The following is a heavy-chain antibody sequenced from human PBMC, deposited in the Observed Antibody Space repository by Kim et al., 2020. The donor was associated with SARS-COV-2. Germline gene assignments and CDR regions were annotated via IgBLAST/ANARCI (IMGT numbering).Heavy chain of an antibody. V-gene: IGHV7-4-1*02. Sequence: ASVKVSCKASGYTFTSYAMNWVRQAPGQGLEWMGWINTNTGNPTYAQGFTGRFVFSLDTSVSTAYLQISSLKAEDTAVYYCARDLINLGDGYNGPDAFDIWGQGTMVTVSS. CDR1: GYTFTSYA. J-gene: IGHJ3*02. D-gene: IGHD5-12*01. CDR2: INTNTGNP. CDR3: ARDLINLGDGYNGPDAFDI.